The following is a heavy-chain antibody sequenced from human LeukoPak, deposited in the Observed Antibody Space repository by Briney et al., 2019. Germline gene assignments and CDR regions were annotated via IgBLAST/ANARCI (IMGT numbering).Heavy chain of an antibody. Sequence: ASVKVSCKASGGTFSSYAISWVRQAPGQGLEWMGRIIPILGIANYAQKFQGRVTITADKSTSTAYMELSSLRSEDTAVYYCAGLPHRTVGRYFDYWGQGTLVTVSS. V-gene: IGHV1-69*04. CDR2: IIPILGIA. J-gene: IGHJ4*02. CDR3: AGLPHRTVGRYFDY. D-gene: IGHD1-26*01. CDR1: GGTFSSYA.